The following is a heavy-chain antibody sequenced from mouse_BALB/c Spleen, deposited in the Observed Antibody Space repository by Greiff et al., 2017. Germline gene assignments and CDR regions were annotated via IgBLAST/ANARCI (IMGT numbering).Heavy chain of an antibody. CDR2: IRNKANGYTT. CDR1: GFTFTDYY. CDR3: ARELAYYFDY. J-gene: IGHJ2*01. D-gene: IGHD4-1*01. V-gene: IGHV7-3*02. Sequence: EVQVVESGGGLVQPGGSLRLSCATSGFTFTDYYMSWVRQPPGKALEWLGFIRNKANGYTTEYSASVKGRFTISRDNSQSILYLQMNTLRAEDSATYYCARELAYYFDYWGQGTTLTVSS.